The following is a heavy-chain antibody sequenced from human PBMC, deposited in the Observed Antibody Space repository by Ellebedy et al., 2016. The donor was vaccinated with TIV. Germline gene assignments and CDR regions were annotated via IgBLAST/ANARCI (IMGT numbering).Heavy chain of an antibody. Sequence: GGSLRPSCAASGFTFSSYWMSWVRQAPGKGLEWVANIKQDGSEKYYVDSVKGRFTISRDNAKNTLYLQMNSLRVEDTALYYCTRMGVLPTSYYGMDVWGQGTTVTVS. J-gene: IGHJ6*02. D-gene: IGHD3-10*01. V-gene: IGHV3-7*01. CDR1: GFTFSSYW. CDR2: IKQDGSEK. CDR3: TRMGVLPTSYYGMDV.